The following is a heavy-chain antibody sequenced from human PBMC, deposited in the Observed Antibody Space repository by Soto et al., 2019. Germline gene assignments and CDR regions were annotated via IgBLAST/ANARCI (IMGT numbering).Heavy chain of an antibody. CDR3: ARIPEMATNKYWYFDL. CDR2: IDWDDDK. Sequence: SGPTLVNPTQTLTLTCTVSGFSLSTSGMCVSWIRQPPGKALEWLALIDWDDDKYYSTSLKTRLTISKDTSKNQVVLTMTNMDPVDTATYYCARIPEMATNKYWYFDLWGRGTLVTVSS. CDR1: GFSLSTSGMC. D-gene: IGHD5-12*01. J-gene: IGHJ2*01. V-gene: IGHV2-70*01.